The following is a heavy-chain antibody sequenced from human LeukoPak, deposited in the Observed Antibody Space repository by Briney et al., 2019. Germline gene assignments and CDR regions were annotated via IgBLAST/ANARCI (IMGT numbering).Heavy chain of an antibody. CDR1: GGSISSYY. V-gene: IGHV4-4*07. CDR2: IYTSGST. Sequence: SETLSLTCIVYGGSISSYYWSWIRQPAGKGLEWIGRIYTSGSTNYNPSLKSRVTMSVDTSKNQFSLKLSSVTAADTAVYYCARDQSDYYYYYMDVWGKGTTVTVSS. J-gene: IGHJ6*03. CDR3: ARDQSDYYYYYMDV.